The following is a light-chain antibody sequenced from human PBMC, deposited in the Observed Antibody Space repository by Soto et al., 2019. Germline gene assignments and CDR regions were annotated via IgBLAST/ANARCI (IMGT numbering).Light chain of an antibody. Sequence: EIVLTQSPGTLSLSLGERATISCRASQSVRSSNLAWYQQKPGQAPRLLIYGTSIRATGIPDRFSGSGSGTDFTLSISSLEPEDFVVYYCQQSGTSPDTFGRGTRVEIK. CDR3: QQSGTSPDT. J-gene: IGKJ4*01. CDR2: GTS. V-gene: IGKV3-20*01. CDR1: QSVRSSN.